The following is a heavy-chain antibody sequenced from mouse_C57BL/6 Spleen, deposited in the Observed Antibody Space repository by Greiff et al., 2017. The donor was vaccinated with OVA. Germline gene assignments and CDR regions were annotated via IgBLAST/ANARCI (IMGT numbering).Heavy chain of an antibody. CDR3: AKHTTVVATGAMDY. CDR2: IHPNSGST. CDR1: GYTFTSYW. V-gene: IGHV1-64*01. Sequence: VKLQQPGAELVKPGASVKLSCKASGYTFTSYWMHWVKQRPGQGLEWIGMIHPNSGSTNYNEKFKSKATLTVDKSSSTAYMQLSSLTSEDSAVYYCAKHTTVVATGAMDYWGQGTSVTVSS. D-gene: IGHD1-1*01. J-gene: IGHJ4*01.